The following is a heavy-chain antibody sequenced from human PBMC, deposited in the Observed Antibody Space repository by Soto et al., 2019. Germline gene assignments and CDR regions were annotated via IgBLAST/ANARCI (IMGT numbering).Heavy chain of an antibody. Sequence: GSLRLSCAASGFTFSSYGMHWVRQAPGKGLEWVAVISYDGSNKYYADSVKGRFTISRDNSKNTLYLQMNSLRAEDTAVYYCAKLDYYDSSGYPVDYWGQGTLVTVSS. CDR2: ISYDGSNK. V-gene: IGHV3-30*18. J-gene: IGHJ4*02. CDR3: AKLDYYDSSGYPVDY. CDR1: GFTFSSYG. D-gene: IGHD3-22*01.